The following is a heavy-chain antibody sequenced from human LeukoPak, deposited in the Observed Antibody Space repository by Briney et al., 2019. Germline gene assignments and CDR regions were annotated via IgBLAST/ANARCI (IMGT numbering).Heavy chain of an antibody. CDR2: INPSGGST. D-gene: IGHD2-15*01. Sequence: ASVKVSCRASGYTLTSYFMHWARQAPGQGPDWMGIINPSGGSTSYAQKFQGRVTMTRDTSTSTVYMELSSLRSEDTAVYYCARGSADCSGGSCFDYWGQGTLVTVSS. CDR3: ARGSADCSGGSCFDY. CDR1: GYTLTSYF. V-gene: IGHV1-46*01. J-gene: IGHJ4*02.